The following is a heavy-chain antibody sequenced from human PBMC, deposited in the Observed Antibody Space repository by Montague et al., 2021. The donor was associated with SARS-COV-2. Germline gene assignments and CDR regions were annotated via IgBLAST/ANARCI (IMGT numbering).Heavy chain of an antibody. J-gene: IGHJ4*02. V-gene: IGHV4-59*02. CDR1: GDSVSNDF. CDR3: VRDPAPSGSGTFYDY. CDR2: VYYSRSS. D-gene: IGHD1-26*01. Sequence: SETLSLTCTVSGDSVSNDFWTWIRQPPGKGLEWIGYVYYSRSSSYNPSLMCRASIAVDTSKNQFSLRLSTVTAADTAIYHCVRDPAPSGSGTFYDYWGQGTLVAVSS.